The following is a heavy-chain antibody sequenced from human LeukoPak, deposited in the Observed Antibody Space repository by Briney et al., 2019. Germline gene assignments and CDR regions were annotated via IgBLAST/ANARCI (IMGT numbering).Heavy chain of an antibody. CDR2: IYYSGST. J-gene: IGHJ1*01. Sequence: SETLSLTCTVSGGSISSYYWSWIRQPPGKGLEWIGYIYYSGSTNYNPSLKSRVTISVDTSKNQFSLKLSSVTAADTAVYYCARTVYSGRHAYFQHWGQGTLVSVSS. V-gene: IGHV4-59*01. CDR3: ARTVYSGRHAYFQH. D-gene: IGHD1-26*01. CDR1: GGSISSYY.